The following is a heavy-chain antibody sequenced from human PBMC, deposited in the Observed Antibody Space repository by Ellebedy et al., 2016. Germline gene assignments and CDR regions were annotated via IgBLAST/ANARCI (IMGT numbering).Heavy chain of an antibody. CDR2: IYSGGST. V-gene: IGHV3-53*01. CDR1: GFTVSSNY. Sequence: GGSLRLSCAASGFTVSSNYMSWVRQAPGKGLEWVSVIYSGGSTYYADSVKGRFTISRDNPKNSLYLQMNSLRAEDTAVYYCARVEGASGWYDFDYWGQGTLVTVSS. CDR3: ARVEGASGWYDFDY. J-gene: IGHJ4*02. D-gene: IGHD6-19*01.